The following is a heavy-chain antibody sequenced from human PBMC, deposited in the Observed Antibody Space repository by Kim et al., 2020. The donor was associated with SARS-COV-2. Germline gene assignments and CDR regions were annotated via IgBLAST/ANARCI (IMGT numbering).Heavy chain of an antibody. V-gene: IGHV4-59*01. CDR1: GGSISSYY. CDR3: ARCDLMIALQL. CDR2: IYYSGST. J-gene: IGHJ4*02. Sequence: SETLSLTCTVSGGSISSYYWSWIRQPPGKGLEWIGYIYYSGSTNYNPSLKSRVTISVDTSKNQFSLKLSSVTAADTAVYYCARCDLMIALQLWGQGTLVTVSS. D-gene: IGHD3-22*01.